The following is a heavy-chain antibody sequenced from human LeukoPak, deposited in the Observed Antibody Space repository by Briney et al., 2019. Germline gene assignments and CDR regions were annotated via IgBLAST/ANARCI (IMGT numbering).Heavy chain of an antibody. V-gene: IGHV4-39*01. CDR2: MYYSGST. D-gene: IGHD1-1*01. J-gene: IGHJ3*02. CDR3: ARRWYRWNDRRGGFDT. CDR1: GGSVGSIGYF. Sequence: SETLSLTCSVSGGSVGSIGYFWDWIRQSPGKGLEWIGSMYYSGSTSYNPSFKTRVTISADTSTNQLSLKLTSVTAADTAVYYCARRWYRWNDRRGGFDTWGQGTTVTVSS.